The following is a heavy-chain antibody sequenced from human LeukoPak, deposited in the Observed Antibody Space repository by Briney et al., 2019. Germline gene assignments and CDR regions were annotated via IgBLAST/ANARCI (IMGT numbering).Heavy chain of an antibody. D-gene: IGHD5-12*01. CDR1: GFTFSSYW. CDR3: ARDWDSGYDPNWFDP. J-gene: IGHJ5*02. CDR2: IKQDGSEK. Sequence: GGSLRLSCAASGFTFSSYWMSWVRQAPGKGLEWVANIKQDGSEKYYVDSVKGRFTISRDNAKNSLYLQMNSLRAEDTAVYYCARDWDSGYDPNWFDPWGQGTLVTVSS. V-gene: IGHV3-7*01.